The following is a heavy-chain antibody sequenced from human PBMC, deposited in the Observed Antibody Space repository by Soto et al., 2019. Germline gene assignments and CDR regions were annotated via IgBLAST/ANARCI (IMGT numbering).Heavy chain of an antibody. CDR2: INHSGST. CDR1: GGSFSDYS. Sequence: QVHLQQWGAGLLKPSETLSLTCAVYGGSFSDYSWTWIRQPPGKGLEWIGEINHSGSTNYNPSLKSRVTISGDTSKNPFSLKLSSVTAADTAVYYCARGDYWFDPWGQGTLVTVSS. J-gene: IGHJ5*02. V-gene: IGHV4-34*01. CDR3: ARGDYWFDP.